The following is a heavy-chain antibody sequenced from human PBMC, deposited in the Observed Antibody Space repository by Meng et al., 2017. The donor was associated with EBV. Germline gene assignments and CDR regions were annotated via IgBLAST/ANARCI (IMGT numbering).Heavy chain of an antibody. CDR1: AGTFSSYA. J-gene: IGHJ6*02. D-gene: IGHD6-6*01. CDR2: IIPIFGTA. Sequence: QVQLVQSGAEVKKXXXXXKXXGXXPAGTFSSYAISWVRQAPGQGLEWMGGIIPIFGTANYAQKFQGRVTITADESTSTAYMELSSLRSEDTAVYYCAGGYSSSRRPEDYYYYGMDVWGQGTTVTVYS. V-gene: IGHV1-69*01. CDR3: AGGYSSSRRPEDYYYYGMDV.